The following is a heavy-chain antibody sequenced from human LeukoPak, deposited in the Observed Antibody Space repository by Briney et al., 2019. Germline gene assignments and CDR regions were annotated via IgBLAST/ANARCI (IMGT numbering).Heavy chain of an antibody. J-gene: IGHJ4*02. Sequence: GGSLRLSCAASGFTVSSNYMSWVRQAPGKGLEWVSVIDDRGVTTKYADSVKGRFTISRDNSKNTLYLQMNSLRAEDTAVYYCAKGVRVNSGPYYFDCWGQGTQVTVSS. V-gene: IGHV3-53*01. CDR3: AKGVRVNSGPYYFDC. CDR2: IDDRGVTT. D-gene: IGHD3-10*01. CDR1: GFTVSSNY.